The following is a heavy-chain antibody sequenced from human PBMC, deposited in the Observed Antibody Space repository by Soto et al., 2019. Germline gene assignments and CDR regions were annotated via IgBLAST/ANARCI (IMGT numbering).Heavy chain of an antibody. D-gene: IGHD6-19*01. CDR2: IYYSGST. J-gene: IGHJ4*02. CDR3: ARDALEYSGGWYIDY. V-gene: IGHV4-30-4*01. Sequence: QVQLQESGPGLVKPSQTLSLTCTVSGGSISSGDYYWSWIRQPPGKGLEWIGYIYYSGSTYYNPSPRSRVTKPVDTSKNQSPLKLSSVTAADTAVYYCARDALEYSGGWYIDYWAQGPLVTVS. CDR1: GGSISSGDYY.